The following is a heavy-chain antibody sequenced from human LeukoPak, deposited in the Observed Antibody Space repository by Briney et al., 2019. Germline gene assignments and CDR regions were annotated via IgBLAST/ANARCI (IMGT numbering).Heavy chain of an antibody. J-gene: IGHJ4*02. CDR1: GFTVSSDS. CDR3: ARRAGAYSHPYDY. CDR2: IYSGGST. D-gene: IGHD4/OR15-4a*01. V-gene: IGHV3-53*01. Sequence: GGSLRLSCTVSGFTVSSDSMSWVRQAPGKGLEWVSFIYSGGSTHYSDSVKGRFTISRDNSKNTLYLQMNSLRAEDTAVYYCARRAGAYSHPYDYWGRGTLVTVSS.